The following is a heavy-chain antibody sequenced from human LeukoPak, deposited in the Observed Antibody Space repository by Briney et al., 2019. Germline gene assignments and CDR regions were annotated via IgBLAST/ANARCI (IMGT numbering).Heavy chain of an antibody. CDR1: GGTFSSYA. CDR3: ATGGIVVALFFDC. CDR2: IIPILGIA. D-gene: IGHD3-22*01. J-gene: IGHJ4*02. V-gene: IGHV1-69*04. Sequence: SVKVSCKASGGTFSSYAISWVRQAPGQGLEWMGRIIPILGIANYAQKFQGRVTITADKSTSTAYMELSSLRSEDTAVYYCATGGIVVALFFDCWGQGTLVTVSS.